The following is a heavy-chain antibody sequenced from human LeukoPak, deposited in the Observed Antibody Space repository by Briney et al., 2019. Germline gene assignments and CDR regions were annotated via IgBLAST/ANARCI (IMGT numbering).Heavy chain of an antibody. D-gene: IGHD2-2*01. CDR1: GFTFSSYS. CDR3: ARELGDIVVVPAATRGWFDY. J-gene: IGHJ4*02. V-gene: IGHV3-48*01. Sequence: PGGSLRLSCAASGFTFSSYSMNWVRQAPGKGLEWVSYISSSSSTIYYADSVKGRFTISRDNAKNSLYLQMNSLRAEDTAVYYCARELGDIVVVPAATRGWFDYWGQGTLVTVSS. CDR2: ISSSSSTI.